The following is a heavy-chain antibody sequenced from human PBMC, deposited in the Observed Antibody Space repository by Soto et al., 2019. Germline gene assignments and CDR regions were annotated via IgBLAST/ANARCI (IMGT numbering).Heavy chain of an antibody. D-gene: IGHD3-3*01. V-gene: IGHV3-30*18. J-gene: IGHJ4*02. Sequence: GGSLRLSCAASGFTFSSYGMHWVRQAPGKGLEWVAVISYDGSNKYYADSVKGRFTISRDNSKNTLYLQMNSLRAEDTAVYYCAKWRYDFWSGYSDFDYWGQGTLVTVSS. CDR1: GFTFSSYG. CDR3: AKWRYDFWSGYSDFDY. CDR2: ISYDGSNK.